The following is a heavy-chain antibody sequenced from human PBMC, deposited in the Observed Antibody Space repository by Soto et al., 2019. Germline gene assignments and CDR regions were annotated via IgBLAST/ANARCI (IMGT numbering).Heavy chain of an antibody. V-gene: IGHV4-30-4*01. CDR3: ARDLWVEPELYYYGMDV. CDR1: GGSISSGDYY. D-gene: IGHD1-1*01. CDR2: IFYSGTT. Sequence: PSETLSLTCTVSGGSISSGDYYWSWIRQTPGKGLEWIGHIFYSGTTYYNPSLKSRLTISVDTSKNHFSLRLTSVTAADTAVYYCARDLWVEPELYYYGMDVWGQGTTVTVSS. J-gene: IGHJ6*02.